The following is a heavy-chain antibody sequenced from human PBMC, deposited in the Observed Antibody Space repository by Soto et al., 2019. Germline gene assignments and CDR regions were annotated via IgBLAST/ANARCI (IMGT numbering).Heavy chain of an antibody. V-gene: IGHV3-30*03. D-gene: IGHD2-15*01. CDR1: GFTFSSYG. CDR2: ISYDGSNK. CDR3: ATTILVVVAAIEGAVERVPWFDP. J-gene: IGHJ5*02. Sequence: QVQLVESGGGVVQPGRSLRLSCAASGFTFSSYGMHWVRQAPGKGLEWVAVISYDGSNKYYADSVKGRFTISRDNYKNTQYLQKNRLGAEDKAVYYCATTILVVVAAIEGAVERVPWFDPWGQGTLVTVSS.